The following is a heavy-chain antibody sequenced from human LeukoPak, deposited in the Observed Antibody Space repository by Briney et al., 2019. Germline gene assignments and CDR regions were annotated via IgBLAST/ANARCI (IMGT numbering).Heavy chain of an antibody. V-gene: IGHV4-59*08. J-gene: IGHJ4*02. Sequence: SETLSLTCTVSGGPISSSYWSWIRQPPGKGLEWMGYIYYIGSTNYNPPLKSQVTISVAAYKNQFSLKLSSVTAAATVVYYCARRQRGYSFDYWGQGTLVTVSS. D-gene: IGHD5-12*01. CDR3: ARRQRGYSFDY. CDR2: IYYIGST. CDR1: GGPISSSY.